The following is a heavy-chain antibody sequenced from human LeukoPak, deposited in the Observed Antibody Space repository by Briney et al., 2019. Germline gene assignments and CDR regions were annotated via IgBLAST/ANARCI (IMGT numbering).Heavy chain of an antibody. CDR1: GFTFSSYA. Sequence: GGSLRLSCAASGFTFSSYALHWVRQAPGKGLEWVAVISYDGSNKYYADSVKGRFTISRDNSKNTLYLQMNSLRAEDTAVYYCARDDLDDYGDYIPDYWGQGTLVTVSS. D-gene: IGHD4-17*01. J-gene: IGHJ4*02. V-gene: IGHV3-30-3*01. CDR3: ARDDLDDYGDYIPDY. CDR2: ISYDGSNK.